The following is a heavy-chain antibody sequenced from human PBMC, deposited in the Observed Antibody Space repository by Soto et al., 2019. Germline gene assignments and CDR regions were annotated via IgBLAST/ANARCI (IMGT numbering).Heavy chain of an antibody. J-gene: IGHJ4*02. Sequence: QVQLQQWGAGLLKPSETLSLTCAVYGGSFSGYYWSWIRQPPGKGLEWIGEINHSGSTNSNPPLKSRVTISVDTSKHQCSLKLSSVTAADTAVYYCARGWGRISGCWGQGALVAVSS. V-gene: IGHV4-34*01. CDR1: GGSFSGYY. CDR3: ARGWGRISGC. D-gene: IGHD7-27*01. CDR2: INHSGST.